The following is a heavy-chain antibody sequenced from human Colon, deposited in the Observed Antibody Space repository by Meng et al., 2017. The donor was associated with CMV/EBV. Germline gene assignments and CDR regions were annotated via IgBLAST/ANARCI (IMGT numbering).Heavy chain of an antibody. Sequence: EVQLVESGGGVVQPGGSLRLSCAASGFTVSDNYMSWVRQTPGKGLEWVSVIYRGGKTYYAASVKGRFTISRDTSTLYLQMNSLRVDDTAVYYCATGGWLAFDYWGQGTLVTVSS. J-gene: IGHJ4*02. CDR1: GFTVSDNY. CDR2: IYRGGKT. V-gene: IGHV3-66*01. D-gene: IGHD6-19*01. CDR3: ATGGWLAFDY.